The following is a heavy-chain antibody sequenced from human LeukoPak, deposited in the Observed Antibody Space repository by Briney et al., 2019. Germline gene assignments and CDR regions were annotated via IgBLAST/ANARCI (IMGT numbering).Heavy chain of an antibody. CDR1: GGSISSYY. CDR2: IYYSGST. D-gene: IGHD3-10*01. Sequence: KSSETLSLTCTVSGGSISSYYWSWIRQPPGKGLEWIGYIYYSGSTNYNPSLKSRVTISVDTSKNQFSLKLSSVTAADTAVYYCARATMVRGVIGWFDPWGQGTLVTVSS. J-gene: IGHJ5*02. CDR3: ARATMVRGVIGWFDP. V-gene: IGHV4-59*01.